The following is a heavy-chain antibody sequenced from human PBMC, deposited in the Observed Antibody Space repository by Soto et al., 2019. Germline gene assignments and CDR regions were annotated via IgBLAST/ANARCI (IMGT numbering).Heavy chain of an antibody. J-gene: IGHJ4*02. CDR3: TKDTFCAWDY. Sequence: GGSLRLSFPASEITLNIYWMHWIRPASGKGLVLVSRINPESTTLNYADSVAGRFTISRDSAKNTLHLPMNGMSDEDTAIYYSTKDTFCAWDYWGQGNLVPVSS. CDR2: INPESTTL. V-gene: IGHV3-74*01. CDR1: EITLNIYW.